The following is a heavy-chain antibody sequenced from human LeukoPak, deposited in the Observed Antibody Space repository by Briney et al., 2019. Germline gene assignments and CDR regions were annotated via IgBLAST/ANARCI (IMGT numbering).Heavy chain of an antibody. CDR3: ARVDSRGPIVVVPAAGYYGMDV. V-gene: IGHV1-69*01. D-gene: IGHD2-2*01. J-gene: IGHJ6*02. Sequence: GGSLRLSCAASGFTFSSYAISWVRQAPGQGLEWMGGIIPIFGTANYAQKFQGRVTITADESTSTAYMELSSLRSEDTAVYYCARVDSRGPIVVVPAAGYYGMDVWGQGTTVTVSS. CDR1: GFTFSSYA. CDR2: IIPIFGTA.